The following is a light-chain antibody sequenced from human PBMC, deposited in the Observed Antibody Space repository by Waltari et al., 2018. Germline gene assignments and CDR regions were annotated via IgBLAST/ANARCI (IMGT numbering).Light chain of an antibody. CDR1: QSLVHSDGNTY. J-gene: IGKJ4*01. V-gene: IGKV2-30*02. CDR3: MQGTHWPLT. CDR2: NVS. Sequence: DVVMTQSPLSLPVTLGQPASISCRSRQSLVHSDGNTYLNWFQQRPGQSPRRLIYNVSNRDSGVPDRFSGSGSGTDFTLKISRVEAEDVGVYYCMQGTHWPLTFGGGTKVEIK.